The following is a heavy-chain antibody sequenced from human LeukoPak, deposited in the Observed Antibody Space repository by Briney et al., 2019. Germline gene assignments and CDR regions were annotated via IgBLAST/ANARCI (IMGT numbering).Heavy chain of an antibody. J-gene: IGHJ4*02. CDR2: ISWNSGSI. CDR3: AKGYCSSTSCFFDY. V-gene: IGHV3-9*01. CDR1: GFTFDDYA. Sequence: PGGFLRLSRAASGFTFDDYAMHCVRQAPGEGLEWVSGISWNSGSIGYADSVKGRFTISRDNAKNSLYLQMNSLRAEDTALYYCAKGYCSSTSCFFDYWGQGTLVTVSS. D-gene: IGHD2-2*01.